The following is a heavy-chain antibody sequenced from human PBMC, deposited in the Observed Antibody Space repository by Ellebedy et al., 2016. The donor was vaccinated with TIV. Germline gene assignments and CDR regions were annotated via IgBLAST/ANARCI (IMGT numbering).Heavy chain of an antibody. CDR1: GFTFSSYA. D-gene: IGHD6-13*01. CDR3: AKDLRSSGFSSTWCSDH. Sequence: GESLKISCAASGFTFSSYAMSWVRQAPGKGLEWVSAISGSGGYTYYADSVKGRFTISRDNSKNTLYLQMDSLRAEDTAVYYCAKDLRSSGFSSTWCSDHWGQGTLVTVSS. J-gene: IGHJ4*02. CDR2: ISGSGGYT. V-gene: IGHV3-23*01.